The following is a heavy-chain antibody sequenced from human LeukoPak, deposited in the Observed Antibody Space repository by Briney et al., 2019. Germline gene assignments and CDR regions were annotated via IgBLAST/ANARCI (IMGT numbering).Heavy chain of an antibody. CDR3: ARVGLDRRGYSGYEAFDY. CDR2: ISTSSSYI. CDR1: GFTFSDHY. D-gene: IGHD5-12*01. Sequence: PGGSLRLSCAASGFTFSDHYMDWVRQAPGKGLEWVSSISTSSSYIYYADAVKGRFTISRDNAKNSLYLQINSLRAEDTAVYYCARVGLDRRGYSGYEAFDYWGQGTLVTVSS. J-gene: IGHJ4*02. V-gene: IGHV3-21*01.